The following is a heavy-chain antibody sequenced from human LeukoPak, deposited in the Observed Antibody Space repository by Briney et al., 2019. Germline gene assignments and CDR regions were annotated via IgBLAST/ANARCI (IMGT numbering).Heavy chain of an antibody. D-gene: IGHD3-3*01. V-gene: IGHV4-59*01. Sequence: SETLSLTCTVSGGSISSYYWSWIRQPPGKGLEWIGYIYYSGSTNYNPFLKSRVTISVDTSKNQFSLKLSSVTAADTPVYYCAREIFGVVKGAFDIWGQGTMVTVSS. CDR1: GGSISSYY. J-gene: IGHJ3*02. CDR2: IYYSGST. CDR3: AREIFGVVKGAFDI.